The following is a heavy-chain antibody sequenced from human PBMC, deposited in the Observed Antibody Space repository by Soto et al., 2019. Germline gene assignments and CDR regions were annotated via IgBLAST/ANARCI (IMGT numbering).Heavy chain of an antibody. CDR3: SVPGIAAAGTHYYMDV. Sequence: ASVKVSCKASGGTFSSYTISWVRQAPGQGLEWMGRIIPILGIANYAQKFQGRVTITADKSTSTAYMELSSLRSEDTAVYYCSVPGIAAAGTHYYMDVWGKGTTVTVSS. D-gene: IGHD6-13*01. V-gene: IGHV1-69*02. CDR2: IIPILGIA. CDR1: GGTFSSYT. J-gene: IGHJ6*03.